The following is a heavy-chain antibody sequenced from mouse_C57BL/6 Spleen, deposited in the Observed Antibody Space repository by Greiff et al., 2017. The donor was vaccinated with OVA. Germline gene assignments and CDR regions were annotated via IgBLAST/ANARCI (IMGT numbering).Heavy chain of an antibody. CDR2: INPGSGGT. Sequence: VKLMESGAELVRPGTSVKVSCKASGYAFTNYLIAWVKQRPGQGLEWIGVINPGSGGTNYNEKFKGKATLTADKSSSTAYMQLSSLTSEDSAVYFCARSVGTGALDYWGQGTTLTVSS. CDR3: ARSVGTGALDY. J-gene: IGHJ2*01. D-gene: IGHD3-1*01. V-gene: IGHV1-54*01. CDR1: GYAFTNYL.